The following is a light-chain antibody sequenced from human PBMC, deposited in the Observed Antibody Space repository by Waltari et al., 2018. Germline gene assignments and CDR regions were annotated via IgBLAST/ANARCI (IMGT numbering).Light chain of an antibody. CDR3: QKYNRPWT. CDR1: QHIHSW. V-gene: IGKV1-5*03. Sequence: DIQLAQSPATVSASVGDRVTITCRASQHIHSWLAWYQQKPEKAPKALIYKASNLHSGVPSRFSGSGFGTEFPLTLTILQPYYFATYYCQKYNRPWTFGQGTRVDIK. CDR2: KAS. J-gene: IGKJ1*01.